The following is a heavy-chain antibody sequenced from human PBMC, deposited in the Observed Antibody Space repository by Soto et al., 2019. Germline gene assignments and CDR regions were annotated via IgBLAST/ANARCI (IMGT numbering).Heavy chain of an antibody. V-gene: IGHV4-59*01. Sequence: PSETLSLTCTVSGGSISSYYWSWIRQPPGKGLVCIGYIYFSGSTNYYPSLKCRVTISVDTSKNQFSLKLGSVTAADTAVYYCANLNNRGFDPWGQGTLVTVSS. D-gene: IGHD1-1*01. CDR3: ANLNNRGFDP. CDR2: IYFSGST. CDR1: GGSISSYY. J-gene: IGHJ5*02.